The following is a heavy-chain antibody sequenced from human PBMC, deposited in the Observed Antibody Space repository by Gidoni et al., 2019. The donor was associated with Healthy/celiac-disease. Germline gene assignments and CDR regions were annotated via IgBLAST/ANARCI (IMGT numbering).Heavy chain of an antibody. CDR3: ARDYLVVRTYGMDV. CDR1: GFTFVSYS. J-gene: IGHJ6*02. CDR2: ISSSSSYI. Sequence: EVQLVESGGGLVKPGGSLRLSCAASGFTFVSYSMNWVRQAPGKGLEWVSSISSSSSYIYYADSVKGRFTISRDNAKNSLYLQMNSLRAEDTAVYYCARDYLVVRTYGMDVWGQGTTVTVSS. V-gene: IGHV3-21*01. D-gene: IGHD2-2*01.